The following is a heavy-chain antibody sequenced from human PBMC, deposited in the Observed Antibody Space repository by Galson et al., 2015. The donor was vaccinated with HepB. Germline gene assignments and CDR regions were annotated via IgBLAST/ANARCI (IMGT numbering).Heavy chain of an antibody. Sequence: SLRLSCAASGFTFSSYWMHWVRQAPGKGLVWVSRIKTDGSYTSYADSVKGRFTISRDNAKNTVYLEMDSLRTEDTSIYYCVRSSNLDTWGQGTLVTVSS. CDR3: VRSSNLDT. CDR1: GFTFSSYW. CDR2: IKTDGSYT. D-gene: IGHD2-2*01. V-gene: IGHV3-74*01. J-gene: IGHJ5*02.